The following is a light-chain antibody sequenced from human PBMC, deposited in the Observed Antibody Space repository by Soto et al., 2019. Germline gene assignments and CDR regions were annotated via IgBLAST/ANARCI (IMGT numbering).Light chain of an antibody. CDR2: GAS. J-gene: IGKJ5*01. CDR1: QSVSST. Sequence: EIVMTQSPATLSVSPGERATLSCRASQSVSSTLAWSQQKPGQVPRLLIFGASTRDTGIPARLSGSGSVTEFTLTISSLQSEYFVVYYCQQYNNWPPITFGQGTRLQIK. V-gene: IGKV3-15*01. CDR3: QQYNNWPPIT.